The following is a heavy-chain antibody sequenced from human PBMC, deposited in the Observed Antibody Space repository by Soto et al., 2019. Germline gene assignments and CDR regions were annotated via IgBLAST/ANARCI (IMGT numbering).Heavy chain of an antibody. V-gene: IGHV3-53*01. D-gene: IGHD3-10*01. Sequence: EVQLVESGGGLIQPGGSLRLSCAASGFTVSSNYMSWVRQAPGKGLEWVSVIYSGGSTYYAESVKGRFTISRDNSKNTLYLQMNSLRAEDTAVYYCAREGYYYGSGSYSGAFDIWGQGTMVTVSS. CDR1: GFTVSSNY. J-gene: IGHJ3*02. CDR2: IYSGGST. CDR3: AREGYYYGSGSYSGAFDI.